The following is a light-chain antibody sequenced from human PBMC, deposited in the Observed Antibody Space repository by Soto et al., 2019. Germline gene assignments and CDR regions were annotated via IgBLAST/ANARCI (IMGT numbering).Light chain of an antibody. V-gene: IGLV2-14*01. Sequence: QSVLTQPASVSGSPGQSITISCTGTSSDVGGYNYVSWYQQHPGKAPKLMIYDVSNRPSGVSNRFSGSKSGNTASLTISGLQAEDEADYYCSSYTSSSTLVFGTGTEATVL. CDR2: DVS. CDR1: SSDVGGYNY. J-gene: IGLJ1*01. CDR3: SSYTSSSTLV.